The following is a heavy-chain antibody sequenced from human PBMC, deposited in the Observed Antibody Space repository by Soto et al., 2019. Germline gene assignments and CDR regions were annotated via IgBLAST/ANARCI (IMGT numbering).Heavy chain of an antibody. J-gene: IGHJ3*02. Sequence: GSLRLSCAASGFSFSSYSMNWVRQAPGKGLEWVSSISSSSDYIHYADSVKGRFTISRDNAKNSLYLQMNSLRAEDTAVYYCAREPPITIFGVLTDAFDIWGQGTMVTVSS. V-gene: IGHV3-21*01. D-gene: IGHD3-3*01. CDR2: ISSSSDYI. CDR3: AREPPITIFGVLTDAFDI. CDR1: GFSFSSYS.